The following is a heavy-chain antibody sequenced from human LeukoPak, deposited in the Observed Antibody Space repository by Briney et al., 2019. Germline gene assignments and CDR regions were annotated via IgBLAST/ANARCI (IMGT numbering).Heavy chain of an antibody. CDR1: GFTFSSYG. V-gene: IGHV3-30*02. J-gene: IGHJ6*03. CDR2: IRYDGSTK. CDR3: AKGYGSEHSYYYYYMDV. D-gene: IGHD3-10*01. Sequence: GGSLRLSCAASGFTFSSYGMHWVRQAPGKGLEWVAFIRYDGSTKYYADSVKGRFNISRDNSKNTLYLQMSSLRAEDTAVYYCAKGYGSEHSYYYYYMDVWGKGTTVTISS.